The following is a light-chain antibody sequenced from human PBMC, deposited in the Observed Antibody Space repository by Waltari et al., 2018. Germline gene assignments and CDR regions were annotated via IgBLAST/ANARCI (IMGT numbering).Light chain of an antibody. CDR3: MQALHTPPA. CDR1: QRLLHSNGYNY. Sequence: DTVMTQSQLSLTVTPGEPASISCRSSQRLLHSNGYNYLDWYLQKPGQPPQLLIYLGSDRASGVPDRFSGSGSGTDCTLKISSVEAEDIGVYYFMQALHTPPAFGQGTRVEI. CDR2: LGS. J-gene: IGKJ1*01. V-gene: IGKV2-28*01.